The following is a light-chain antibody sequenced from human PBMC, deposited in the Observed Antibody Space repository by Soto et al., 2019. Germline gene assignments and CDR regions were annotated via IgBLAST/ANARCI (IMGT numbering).Light chain of an antibody. V-gene: IGKV1-39*01. CDR1: QHSGSY. CDR3: QQSYSLPHT. Sequence: DIQMTQSPSSLSASVGERVTITCRASQHSGSYVNWYQERPGTAPKLLMYAVSTLQPGVPSRFSGSGSGTDFTLTISSLHPEDSATYFCQQSYSLPHTFGQGTKLEIK. CDR2: AVS. J-gene: IGKJ2*01.